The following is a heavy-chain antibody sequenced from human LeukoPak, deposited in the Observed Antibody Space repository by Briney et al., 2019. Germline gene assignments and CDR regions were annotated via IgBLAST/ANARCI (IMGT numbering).Heavy chain of an antibody. V-gene: IGHV3-30*02. CDR2: IRYDGSNK. J-gene: IGHJ4*02. CDR1: AFTFSSYG. Sequence: PGGSLRLSCAASAFTFSSYGMHWVRQAPGKGLEWVAFIRYDGSNKYYADSVKGRFTISRDNSKNTLSLQLNSLRAEDTAVYYCAKDLTTVVTSDVFDYWGQGTLVTVSS. CDR3: AKDLTTVVTSDVFDY. D-gene: IGHD4-23*01.